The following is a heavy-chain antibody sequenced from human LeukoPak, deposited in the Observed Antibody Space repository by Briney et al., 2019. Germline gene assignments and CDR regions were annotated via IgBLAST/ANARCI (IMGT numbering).Heavy chain of an antibody. J-gene: IGHJ4*02. CDR3: ARGLRFLEWLFPSFDY. V-gene: IGHV4-30-4*08. CDR2: IYYSGRT. D-gene: IGHD3-3*01. Sequence: SETLSLTCTVSGGSISSGDYYWSWIRQPPGEGLEWIGYIYYSGRTYYNPSLKSRVTISVDTSKNQFSLKLSSVTAADTAVYYCARGLRFLEWLFPSFDYWGQGTLVTVSS. CDR1: GGSISSGDYY.